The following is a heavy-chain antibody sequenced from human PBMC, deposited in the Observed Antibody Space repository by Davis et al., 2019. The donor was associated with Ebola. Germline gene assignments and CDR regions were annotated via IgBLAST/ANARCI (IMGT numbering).Heavy chain of an antibody. CDR3: AREGGYSSGWPYFDN. J-gene: IGHJ4*02. V-gene: IGHV1-69*06. CDR2: FIPILGPG. Sequence: AASVKVSCKASGGTFSSYAISWVRQAPGQGLEWMGGFIPILGPGNYGQKFQGRVTITADKSTSTAYMELSSLRYEDTAVYYCAREGGYSSGWPYFDNWGQGTLVTVSS. D-gene: IGHD6-19*01. CDR1: GGTFSSYA.